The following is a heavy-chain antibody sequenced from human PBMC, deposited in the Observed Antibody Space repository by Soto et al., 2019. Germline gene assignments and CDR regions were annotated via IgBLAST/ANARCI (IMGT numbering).Heavy chain of an antibody. Sequence: GGSLRLSCAASGFTCSSYAMILVRQAPGKGLEWVSAISGSGGSTYYADSVKGRFTISRDNSKNTLYLQMNSLRAEDTAVYYCANNVVTHPLGAWGQGTLVTVSS. CDR2: ISGSGGST. J-gene: IGHJ5*02. CDR1: GFTCSSYA. D-gene: IGHD3-10*01. V-gene: IGHV3-23*01. CDR3: ANNVVTHPLGA.